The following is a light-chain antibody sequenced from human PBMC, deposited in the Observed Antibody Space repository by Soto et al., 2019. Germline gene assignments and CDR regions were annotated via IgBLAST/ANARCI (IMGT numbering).Light chain of an antibody. CDR1: SSDVGGYTY. V-gene: IGLV2-14*01. J-gene: IGLJ1*01. Sequence: QSALTQPASVSGSPGQSITISCTGTSSDVGGYTYVSWYQRYPGKAPQLIIYEVSNRPSGVSNRFSGSKSGNTASLTISGLQAEDEADYYCSLYTSENTYVFGTGTKLTVL. CDR2: EVS. CDR3: SLYTSENTYV.